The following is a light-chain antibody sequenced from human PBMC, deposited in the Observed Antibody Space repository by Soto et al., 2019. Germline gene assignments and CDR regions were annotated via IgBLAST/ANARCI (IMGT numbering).Light chain of an antibody. CDR1: QDIRSH. V-gene: IGKV3-15*01. CDR3: QQYDQWWT. J-gene: IGKJ1*01. CDR2: DAS. Sequence: ENVLTQSPGTLSLSPGERVTLSCRASQDIRSHLAWYQQQPGQAPRLLIYDASIRATGIPARFSGSGSGTEFSLTINSLQSEDFGVYFCQQYDQWWTLGQGTKVDIK.